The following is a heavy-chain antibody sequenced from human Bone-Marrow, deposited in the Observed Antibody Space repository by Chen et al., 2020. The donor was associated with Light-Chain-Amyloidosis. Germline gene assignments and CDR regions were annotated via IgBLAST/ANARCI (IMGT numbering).Heavy chain of an antibody. CDR2: IYYSGST. Sequence: QVQLQESGPGLVKPSQTLSLTCTVPGGSISSGGYYWSWIRQHPGKGLEWLGYIYYSGSTYYNPSLKSRVTISVDTSKNQFSLKLSSVTAADTAVYYCARMYYYDSSGYYYFDYWGQGTLVTVSS. J-gene: IGHJ4*02. V-gene: IGHV4-31*03. CDR1: GGSISSGGYY. D-gene: IGHD3-22*01. CDR3: ARMYYYDSSGYYYFDY.